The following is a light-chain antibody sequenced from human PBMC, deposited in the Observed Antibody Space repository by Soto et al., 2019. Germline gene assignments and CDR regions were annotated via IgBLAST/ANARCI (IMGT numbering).Light chain of an antibody. CDR1: QSINSH. V-gene: IGKV3-15*01. Sequence: EIVMTQSPGTPSVSPGERATLSCRASQSINSHSAWYQQKPGQAPRLLMYGASTRATGIPARFSGSGSGTEFTLTISSLQSEDFAVYYCQQYNSWPRTFGQGTKVDIK. CDR2: GAS. CDR3: QQYNSWPRT. J-gene: IGKJ1*01.